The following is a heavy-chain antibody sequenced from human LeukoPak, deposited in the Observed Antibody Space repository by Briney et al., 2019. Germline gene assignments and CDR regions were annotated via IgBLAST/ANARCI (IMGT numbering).Heavy chain of an antibody. Sequence: PSETLSLTCTVSGDSISSSSYYWGWIRQPPGRGLEWIGNILYSGSTYYNPSLKRRLTISVDTSKNQFSLKLSSVTAADTAVYYCARGGSRDGYNRPLDYWGQGTLVTVSS. J-gene: IGHJ4*02. CDR2: ILYSGST. D-gene: IGHD5-24*01. CDR3: ARGGSRDGYNRPLDY. CDR1: GDSISSSSYY. V-gene: IGHV4-39*07.